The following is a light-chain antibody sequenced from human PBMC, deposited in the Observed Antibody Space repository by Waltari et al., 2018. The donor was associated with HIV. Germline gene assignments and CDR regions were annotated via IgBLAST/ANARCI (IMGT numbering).Light chain of an antibody. CDR3: QQSGSSIS. Sequence: EIVLTQSPGTLSLSPGERAILSCRASQSVGSIYLNWYQQQPGQAPRLLLYGASNRASGIPDRFSGSGSGTDFTLTISSLESEDSAVYYCQQSGSSISFGQGTRLEIK. V-gene: IGKV3-20*01. J-gene: IGKJ5*01. CDR2: GAS. CDR1: QSVGSIY.